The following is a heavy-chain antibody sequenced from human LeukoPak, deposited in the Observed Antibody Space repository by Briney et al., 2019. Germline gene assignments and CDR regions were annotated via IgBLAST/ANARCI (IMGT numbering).Heavy chain of an antibody. CDR3: ARYCSSTSCYPTYDFWSGYYPPNFDY. J-gene: IGHJ4*02. CDR2: ISAYNGNT. Sequence: ASVKVSCKASGYTFTSYGISWVRQAPGQGLEWMGWISAYNGNTNYAQKLQGRVTMTTDTSTSTAYMELRSLRSDDTAVYYCARYCSSTSCYPTYDFWSGYYPPNFDYWGQGTLVTVSS. CDR1: GYTFTSYG. D-gene: IGHD2-2*01. V-gene: IGHV1-18*01.